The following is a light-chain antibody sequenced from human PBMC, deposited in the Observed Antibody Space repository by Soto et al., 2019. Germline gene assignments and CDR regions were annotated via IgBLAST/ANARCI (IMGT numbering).Light chain of an antibody. CDR1: QSVSSSY. Sequence: EIVLTQSPGTLSLSPGERATLSCRASQSVSSSYLAWYQQKPGQAPRLLIYGASSRATGIPDRFSGSGSGTDFTLTISRLEPEGFAVYYCQQYGSSRWTFGQGTKVDI. V-gene: IGKV3-20*01. J-gene: IGKJ1*01. CDR3: QQYGSSRWT. CDR2: GAS.